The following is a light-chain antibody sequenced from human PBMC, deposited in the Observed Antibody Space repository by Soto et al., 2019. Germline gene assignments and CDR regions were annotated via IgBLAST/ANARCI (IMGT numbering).Light chain of an antibody. V-gene: IGLV2-14*01. CDR3: TSYASGSSHVV. J-gene: IGLJ2*01. Sequence: QSALTQPASVSGSPGQSITLSCTGTSSDIGGYDYVSWYQRHPGKAPKLIIYDVNNRPSGVSNRFSGSKSGNTASLTISGLQXEDEADYYCTSYASGSSHVVFGGGTQLTVL. CDR1: SSDIGGYDY. CDR2: DVN.